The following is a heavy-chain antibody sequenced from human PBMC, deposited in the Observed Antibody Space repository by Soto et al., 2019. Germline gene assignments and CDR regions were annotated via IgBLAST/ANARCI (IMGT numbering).Heavy chain of an antibody. D-gene: IGHD6-13*01. CDR1: GFTFSNYG. CDR3: ARAAAGNSPFDY. J-gene: IGHJ4*02. V-gene: IGHV3-33*01. CDR2: IWYDGSNK. Sequence: QVQLVESGGGVVQPGRSLRLSCAASGFTFSNYGMHWVRQAPGKGLEWVAVIWYDGSNKYYADSVKGRFTSSRDNSKNTLYLQMDSLRAEDTAVYYCARAAAGNSPFDYWGQGTLVTVSS.